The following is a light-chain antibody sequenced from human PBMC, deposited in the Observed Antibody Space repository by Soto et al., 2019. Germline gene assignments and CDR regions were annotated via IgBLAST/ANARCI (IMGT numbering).Light chain of an antibody. CDR3: AAWDDSPHVV. Sequence: QLVLTQPPSASGTPGQRVTISCSGSSSNIGSNYVYWYQQLPGTAPKLLIYRNNQRPSGVTDRFSGSKSGTSASLAISGLRYEDEADYYCAAWDDSPHVVFGGGTKLTVL. CDR1: SSNIGSNY. J-gene: IGLJ2*01. V-gene: IGLV1-47*01. CDR2: RNN.